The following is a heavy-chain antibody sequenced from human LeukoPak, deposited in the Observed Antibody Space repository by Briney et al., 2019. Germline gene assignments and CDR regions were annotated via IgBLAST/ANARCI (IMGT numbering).Heavy chain of an antibody. Sequence: ASVKVSCKASGYTFTGYYMHWVRQAPGQGLEWMGWINPNSGGTNYAQKFQGRVTMTRDTSISTAYMELSRLRSDDTAVYYCARVEIDSSGYYYVDYWGQGTLVTVSS. V-gene: IGHV1-2*02. D-gene: IGHD3-22*01. J-gene: IGHJ4*02. CDR1: GYTFTGYY. CDR2: INPNSGGT. CDR3: ARVEIDSSGYYYVDY.